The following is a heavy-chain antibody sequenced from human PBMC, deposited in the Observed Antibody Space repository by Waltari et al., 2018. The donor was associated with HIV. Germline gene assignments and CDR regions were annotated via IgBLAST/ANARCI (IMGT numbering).Heavy chain of an antibody. D-gene: IGHD4-17*01. J-gene: IGHJ4*02. V-gene: IGHV1-2*02. Sequence: QVQLVQSGAEVKKPGASVKVSCKGSGSTFTGYYIHWVRQAPGQGLEWMGWINPNNGGTNYAQKFQDRVTMTRDTSISTAYMELSRLRSDDTAVYYCARNLDGDYVLAYWGQGILVTVSS. CDR3: ARNLDGDYVLAY. CDR2: INPNNGGT. CDR1: GSTFTGYY.